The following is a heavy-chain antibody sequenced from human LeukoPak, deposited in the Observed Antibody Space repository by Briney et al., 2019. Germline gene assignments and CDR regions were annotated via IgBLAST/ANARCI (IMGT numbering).Heavy chain of an antibody. CDR3: ARGGLLYYYNSGYLHRRFYYYYYMDV. J-gene: IGHJ6*03. V-gene: IGHV4-59*12. CDR2: IHYSGSA. D-gene: IGHD3-22*01. CDR1: NGPINTYQ. Sequence: SETLSLTYTVSNGPINTYQWSWIRQPPGKGLEWIGNIHYSGSANYNPSLKSRVTMSVDTSKNQFSLKLSSVTAADTAVYYCARGGLLYYYNSGYLHRRFYYYYYMDVWGKGNTVTVSS.